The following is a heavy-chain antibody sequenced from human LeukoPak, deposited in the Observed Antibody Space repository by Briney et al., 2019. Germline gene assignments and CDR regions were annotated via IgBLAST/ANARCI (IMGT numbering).Heavy chain of an antibody. V-gene: IGHV1-69*13. D-gene: IGHD3-22*01. J-gene: IGHJ4*02. CDR1: GYTFTGYY. CDR3: ARGWYDYYDSSGYYPLRY. Sequence: GASVKVSCKSSGYTFTGYYMHWVRQAPGQGLEWMGGIIPIFGTANYAQKFQGRVTITADESTSTAYMELSSLRSEDTAVYYCARGWYDYYDSSGYYPLRYRGQGTLVTVSS. CDR2: IIPIFGTA.